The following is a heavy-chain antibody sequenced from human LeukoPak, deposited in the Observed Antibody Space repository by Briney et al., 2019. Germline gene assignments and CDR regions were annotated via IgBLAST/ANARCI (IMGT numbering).Heavy chain of an antibody. D-gene: IGHD2-8*01. CDR3: ARGPIVLMVYAGLFDY. J-gene: IGHJ4*02. Sequence: SETLSLTCAVYGGSFSGYYWSWIRQPPGKGLEWIGEINHSGSTNYNPSLKSRVTISVDTSKNQFSLKLSSVTAADTAVYYCARGPIVLMVYAGLFDYWGQGTLVTVSS. CDR1: GGSFSGYY. V-gene: IGHV4-34*01. CDR2: INHSGST.